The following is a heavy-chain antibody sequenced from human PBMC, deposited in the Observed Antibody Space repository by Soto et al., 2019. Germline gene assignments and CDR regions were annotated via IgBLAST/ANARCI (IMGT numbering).Heavy chain of an antibody. CDR3: ARDPLWNPTYFDY. CDR2: ISSSSIYI. V-gene: IGHV3-21*01. Sequence: PGGSLRLSCAASGFTFSSYSMNWVRQAPGKGLELVSSISSSSIYIYYADSVKGRFTISRDNAKNSLYLQMNSLRAEDTAVYYCARDPLWNPTYFDYWGQGTLVTVSS. D-gene: IGHD1-1*01. J-gene: IGHJ4*02. CDR1: GFTFSSYS.